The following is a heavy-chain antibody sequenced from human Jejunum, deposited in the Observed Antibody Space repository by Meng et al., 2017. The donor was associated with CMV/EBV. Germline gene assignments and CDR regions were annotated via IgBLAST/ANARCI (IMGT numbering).Heavy chain of an antibody. J-gene: IGHJ4*02. D-gene: IGHD3-3*01. V-gene: IGHV1-18*01. CDR1: GYTFSNYG. CDR2: ISPYNDNA. CDR3: ARVFGVAYFDS. Sequence: KASGYTFSNYGFTWVRRAPGQGLEWMGYISPYNDNANYAQKFQGRVTMTRDTSTNTAYMELRSLRADDTAVYYCARVFGVAYFDSWGQGTRVTVSS.